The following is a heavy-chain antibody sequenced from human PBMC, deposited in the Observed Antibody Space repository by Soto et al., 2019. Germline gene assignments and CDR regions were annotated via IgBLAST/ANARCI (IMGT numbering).Heavy chain of an antibody. Sequence: GGSLRLSCAASGFTFSSYWMSWVRQAPGKGLEWVANIKQDGSEKYYVDSVKGRFTISRYNAKNSLYLQMNSLRAEDTAVYYCARDSPFEYSSSSFDYWGQGTLVTVSS. CDR2: IKQDGSEK. CDR3: ARDSPFEYSSSSFDY. CDR1: GFTFSSYW. J-gene: IGHJ4*02. V-gene: IGHV3-7*01. D-gene: IGHD6-6*01.